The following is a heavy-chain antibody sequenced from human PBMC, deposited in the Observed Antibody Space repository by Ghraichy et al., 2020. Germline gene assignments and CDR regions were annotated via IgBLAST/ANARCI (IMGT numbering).Heavy chain of an antibody. J-gene: IGHJ4*02. CDR2: ISGSGGRT. CDR3: AKVAYGDYGWDYYFDY. Sequence: GESLNISCAASGFTFSNYAMSWVRQGPTKGLEWVSTISGSGGRTYYADSVKGRFTISRDNSKDTLFLQTNILSAEDTAVYYCAKVAYGDYGWDYYFDYWGQGTLVTVSS. V-gene: IGHV3-23*01. CDR1: GFTFSNYA. D-gene: IGHD4-17*01.